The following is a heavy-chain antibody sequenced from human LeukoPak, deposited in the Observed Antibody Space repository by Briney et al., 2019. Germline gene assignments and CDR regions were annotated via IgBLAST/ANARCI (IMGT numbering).Heavy chain of an antibody. CDR2: INHSGST. D-gene: IGHD3-10*01. Sequence: KPSETLSLTCAVYGGSFSGYYWSWIRQPPGKGLEWIGEINHSGSTNYNPSLKSRVTISVDTSKNQFSLKLSSVTAADTAVYYCARDNRDGSGSYYNDNDAFDIWGQGTMVTVSS. CDR1: GGSFSGYY. CDR3: ARDNRDGSGSYYNDNDAFDI. V-gene: IGHV4-34*01. J-gene: IGHJ3*02.